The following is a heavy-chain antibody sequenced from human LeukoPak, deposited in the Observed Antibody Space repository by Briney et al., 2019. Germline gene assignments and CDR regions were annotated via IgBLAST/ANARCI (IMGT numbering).Heavy chain of an antibody. Sequence: GGPLRLSCLVSGFTFRNFYMHWVPQAPGRGLVWVSHLNGEGPTTGYADSVKGRLTISRDNAKNTLFLQVSSLRAEDTAVYYCGRGGVAAAKDYWGQGTLVTVSS. CDR1: GFTFRNFY. CDR2: LNGEGPTT. V-gene: IGHV3-74*01. J-gene: IGHJ4*02. D-gene: IGHD2-2*01. CDR3: GRGGVAAAKDY.